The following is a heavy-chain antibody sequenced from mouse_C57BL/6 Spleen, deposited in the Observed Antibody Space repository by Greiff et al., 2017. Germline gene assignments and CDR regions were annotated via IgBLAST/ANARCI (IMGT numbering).Heavy chain of an antibody. D-gene: IGHD1-1*01. V-gene: IGHV5-17*01. Sequence: EVQVVESGGGLVKPGGSLKLSCAASGFTFSDYGMHWVRQAPEKGLEWVAYISSGSSTIYYADTVKGRFTISRDNAKNTLFLQMTSLRSEDTAMYYCARPAYGSSWYYFDYWGQGTTLTVSS. CDR1: GFTFSDYG. CDR3: ARPAYGSSWYYFDY. CDR2: ISSGSSTI. J-gene: IGHJ2*01.